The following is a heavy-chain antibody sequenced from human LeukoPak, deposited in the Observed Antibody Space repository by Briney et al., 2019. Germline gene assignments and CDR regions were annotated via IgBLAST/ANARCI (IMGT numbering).Heavy chain of an antibody. Sequence: SSETLSLTCTVSGYSISSYYWSWIRQPPGKGLEWIGYIYYSGSTNYNPSLKSRVTISVDTSKNQFSLKLSSVTAADTAVYYCARAVVVVVAATHWFDPWGQGTLVTVSS. CDR3: ARAVVVVVAATHWFDP. CDR1: GYSISSYY. J-gene: IGHJ5*02. V-gene: IGHV4-59*01. D-gene: IGHD2-15*01. CDR2: IYYSGST.